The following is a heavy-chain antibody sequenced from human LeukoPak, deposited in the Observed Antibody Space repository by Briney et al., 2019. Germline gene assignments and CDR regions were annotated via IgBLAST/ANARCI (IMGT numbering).Heavy chain of an antibody. D-gene: IGHD3-10*02. CDR3: AEVGITMIGGV. Sequence: SQTLSLTCPVSGGSISSSSYYWGWIRQPPGKGLEWIGSIYYSGSTYYNPSLKSRVTISVDTSKNQFSLKLSSVTAADTAVYYCAEVGITMIGGVWGKGTTVTISS. J-gene: IGHJ6*04. CDR1: GGSISSSSYY. V-gene: IGHV4-39*01. CDR2: IYYSGST.